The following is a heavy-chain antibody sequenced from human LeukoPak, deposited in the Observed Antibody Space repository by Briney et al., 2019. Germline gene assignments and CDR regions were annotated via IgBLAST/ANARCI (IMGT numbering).Heavy chain of an antibody. CDR2: INSDGSTT. CDR3: HSLAAAGTGY. V-gene: IGHV3-74*01. D-gene: IGHD6-13*01. CDR1: VFTFSSYW. J-gene: IGHJ4*02. Sequence: PGGSLRLSCVVSVFTFSSYWMHWVRQAPAKGLVGVSRINSDGSTTTYADSVKGRFTITRDNAKNTLYLPMNSLRAEVTAVYYCHSLAAAGTGYGGEGTLVTVSS.